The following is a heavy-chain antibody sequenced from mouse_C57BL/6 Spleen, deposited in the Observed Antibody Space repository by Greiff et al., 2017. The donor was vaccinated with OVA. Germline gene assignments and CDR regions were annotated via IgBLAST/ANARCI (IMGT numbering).Heavy chain of an antibody. V-gene: IGHV5-4*01. J-gene: IGHJ2*01. Sequence: VQLKESGGGLVKPGGSLKLSCAASGFTFSSYAMSWVRQTPEKRLEWVATISDGGSYTYYPDNVKGRFTISRDNAKNNLYLQMSHLKSEDTAMYYCARVGYGNYFDDGGQGTTLTVSS. CDR2: ISDGGSYT. CDR3: ARVGYGNYFDD. D-gene: IGHD2-10*02. CDR1: GFTFSSYA.